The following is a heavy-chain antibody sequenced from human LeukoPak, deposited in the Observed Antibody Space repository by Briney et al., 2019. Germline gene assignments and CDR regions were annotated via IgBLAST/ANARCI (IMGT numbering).Heavy chain of an antibody. V-gene: IGHV3-23*01. D-gene: IGHD6-19*01. CDR3: AKGRYSSGWRYFDY. J-gene: IGHJ4*02. Sequence: SGGSLRLSCAASGFTFSSYGMSWVRQAPGKGLEWVSAISGSGGSTYYADSVKGRFTISRDNSKNTLYLQMNSLRAEDTAAYYCAKGRYSSGWRYFDYWGQGTLVTVSS. CDR1: GFTFSSYG. CDR2: ISGSGGST.